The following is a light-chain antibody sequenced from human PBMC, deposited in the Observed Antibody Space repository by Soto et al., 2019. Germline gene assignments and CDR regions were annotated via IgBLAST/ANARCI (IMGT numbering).Light chain of an antibody. Sequence: QSALTQPASVSGSPGQPITISCTGTSSDVGGYNYVSWYQQHPGKAPKLMINDVSNRLSGVSNRFPGSKSGNTASLTISGLQAEDEADYYCSSYTSSSPLVLFGGGTKLTVL. J-gene: IGLJ2*01. CDR1: SSDVGGYNY. CDR2: DVS. V-gene: IGLV2-14*03. CDR3: SSYTSSSPLVL.